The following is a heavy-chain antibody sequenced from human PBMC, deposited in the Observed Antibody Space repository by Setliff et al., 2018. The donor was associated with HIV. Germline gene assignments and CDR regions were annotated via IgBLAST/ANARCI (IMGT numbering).Heavy chain of an antibody. J-gene: IGHJ5*02. V-gene: IGHV4-39*01. CDR2: MHNSGST. CDR1: GGSISSHY. D-gene: IGHD3-10*01. Sequence: SETLSLTCSVSGGSISSHYWGWIRQPPGKGLEWIGSMHNSGSTYYNPSVKSRVTISVDTSKNQFSLKLSSVTAADTAVYYCATYADRESNRFDPWGQGILVTVSS. CDR3: ATYADRESNRFDP.